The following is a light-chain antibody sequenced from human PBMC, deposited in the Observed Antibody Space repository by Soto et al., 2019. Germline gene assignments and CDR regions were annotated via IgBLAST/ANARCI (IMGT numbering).Light chain of an antibody. CDR1: SSDVGAYNY. J-gene: IGLJ3*02. CDR2: EVT. Sequence: QSALTQPPSASGSPGQSVTISCTGTSSDVGAYNYVSWYQQHAGKAPKLVIYEVTKRPSGVPDRFSGYKSANAASLTLSGLQAEDEADYYCSSFASSNTGVFGGGTKLTVL. V-gene: IGLV2-8*01. CDR3: SSFASSNTGV.